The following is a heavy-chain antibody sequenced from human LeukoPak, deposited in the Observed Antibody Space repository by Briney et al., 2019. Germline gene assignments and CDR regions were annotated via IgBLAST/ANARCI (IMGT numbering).Heavy chain of an antibody. J-gene: IGHJ4*02. CDR1: GXTFSSYS. CDR3: ARDPEYSYGKWFDY. CDR2: ISSSSSTI. D-gene: IGHD5-18*01. Sequence: GGSLRLSCAASGXTFSSYSMNWVRQAPGKGLEWVSYISSSSSTIYYADSVKGRFTISRDNAKNSLYLQMNSLRDEDTAVYYCARDPEYSYGKWFDYWGQGTLVTVSS. V-gene: IGHV3-48*02.